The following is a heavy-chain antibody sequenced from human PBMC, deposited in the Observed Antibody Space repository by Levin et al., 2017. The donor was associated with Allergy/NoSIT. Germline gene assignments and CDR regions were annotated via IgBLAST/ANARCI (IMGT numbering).Heavy chain of an antibody. CDR1: GFTFSSYA. Sequence: GGSLRLSCAASGFTFSSYAMHWVRQAPGKGLEWVAVISYDGSNKYYADSVKGRFTISRDNSKNTLYLQMNSLRAEDTAVYYCARDGTGEPSSGWYAGYFDYWGQGTLVTVSS. V-gene: IGHV3-30-3*01. J-gene: IGHJ4*02. D-gene: IGHD6-19*01. CDR2: ISYDGSNK. CDR3: ARDGTGEPSSGWYAGYFDY.